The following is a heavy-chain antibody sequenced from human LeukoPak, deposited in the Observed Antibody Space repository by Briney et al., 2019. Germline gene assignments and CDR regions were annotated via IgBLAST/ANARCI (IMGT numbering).Heavy chain of an antibody. V-gene: IGHV4-4*07. J-gene: IGHJ3*02. CDR3: AGIVGATSRGAFDI. D-gene: IGHD1-26*01. CDR2: IYTSGST. CDR1: GGSISSDY. Sequence: PSETLSLTCTGSGGSISSDYWSWIRQPAGKGLEWIGRIYTSGSTNYNPSLKSRVTMSVDTSKNQFSLKLSSVTAADTAVYYCAGIVGATSRGAFDIWGQGTMVTVSS.